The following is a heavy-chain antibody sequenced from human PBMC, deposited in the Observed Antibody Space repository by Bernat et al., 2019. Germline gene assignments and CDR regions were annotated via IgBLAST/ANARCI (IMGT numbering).Heavy chain of an antibody. D-gene: IGHD5-12*01. Sequence: EVQLVESGGGLAQPGGSLRLSCAASGFTFSSYAMNWVRQAPGKGLEWVSAISDSGGSTFYADSVKGRFTISRDNSKSTLYVQMTSLRAEDTAVYYCAKDTSGYDLDYWGQGTLVTVSS. CDR1: GFTFSSYA. CDR2: ISDSGGST. V-gene: IGHV3-23*04. J-gene: IGHJ4*02. CDR3: AKDTSGYDLDY.